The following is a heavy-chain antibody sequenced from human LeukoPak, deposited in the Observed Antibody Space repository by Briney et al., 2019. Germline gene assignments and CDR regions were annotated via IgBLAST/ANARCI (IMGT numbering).Heavy chain of an antibody. CDR1: GFTFSGYA. CDR3: AKGVSPAPSYYFDY. V-gene: IGHV3-23*01. J-gene: IGHJ4*02. Sequence: PGGSLRLSCAASGFTFSGYAMSWVRQAPGKGLEWVSAISGSGGSTYYADSVKGRFTISRDNSKNTLYLQMNSLRAEDTAVYYCAKGVSPAPSYYFDYWGQGTLVTVSS. CDR2: ISGSGGST. D-gene: IGHD2-2*01.